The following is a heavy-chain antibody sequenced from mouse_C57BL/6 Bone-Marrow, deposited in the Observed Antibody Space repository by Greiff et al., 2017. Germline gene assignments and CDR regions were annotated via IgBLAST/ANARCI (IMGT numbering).Heavy chain of an antibody. CDR2: IYPGSGST. CDR3: ARGGGGAWFAY. CDR1: GYTFTSYW. J-gene: IGHJ3*01. Sequence: QVQLQQPGAELVKPGASVKMSCKASGYTFTSYWITWVKQRPGQGLEWLGDIYPGSGSTNYNEKFKSKATLTVDTSSSTAYMLLSSLTSEDAAVYYCARGGGGAWFAYWGQGTLVTVSA. V-gene: IGHV1-55*01.